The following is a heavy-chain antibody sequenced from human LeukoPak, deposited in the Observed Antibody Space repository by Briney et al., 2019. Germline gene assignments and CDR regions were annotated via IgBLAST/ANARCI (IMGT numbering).Heavy chain of an antibody. Sequence: PGGSLRLSCAASGFTFSSNAMSWCRQPPGKGLQGCSAISGSGGSTYYADSVKGRFTISRDNSKNTLYLQMNSLRAEDTAVYYCAKDRGSIAVAHWGQGTLVTVSS. J-gene: IGHJ4*02. D-gene: IGHD6-19*01. V-gene: IGHV3-23*01. CDR3: AKDRGSIAVAH. CDR1: GFTFSSNA. CDR2: ISGSGGST.